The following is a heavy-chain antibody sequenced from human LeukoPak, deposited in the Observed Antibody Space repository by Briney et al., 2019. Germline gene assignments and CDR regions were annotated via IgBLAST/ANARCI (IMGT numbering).Heavy chain of an antibody. V-gene: IGHV3-30*18. D-gene: IGHD3-10*01. CDR1: GFTFSSYA. Sequence: PGGSLRLSCAASGFTFSSYAMSWVRQAPGKGLEWVAVISYDGSNKYYADSVKGRFTISRDNSKNTLYLQVNSLRAEDTAVYYCAKQLLWFGELLGGLDYWGQGTLVTVSS. J-gene: IGHJ4*02. CDR3: AKQLLWFGELLGGLDY. CDR2: ISYDGSNK.